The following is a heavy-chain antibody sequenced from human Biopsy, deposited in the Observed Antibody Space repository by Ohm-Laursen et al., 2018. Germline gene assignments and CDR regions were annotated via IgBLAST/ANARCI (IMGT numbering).Heavy chain of an antibody. J-gene: IGHJ6*02. Sequence: SETLSLTCAVSGYSISSGYYWGWIRRPAGKGLEWIGRIYGSGSTNYNPSLRGRVTLSGDTSKNQVSLRLRSATAADTAVYYCAREGLDWDNRRYKGLDVWGQGATVIVSS. CDR1: GYSISSGYY. D-gene: IGHD1/OR15-1a*01. V-gene: IGHV4-38-2*02. CDR2: IYGSGST. CDR3: AREGLDWDNRRYKGLDV.